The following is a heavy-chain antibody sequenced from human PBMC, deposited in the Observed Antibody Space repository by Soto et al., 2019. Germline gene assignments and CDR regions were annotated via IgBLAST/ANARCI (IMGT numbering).Heavy chain of an antibody. D-gene: IGHD6-19*01. CDR2: ISPYTGDT. CDR1: GYTFTDYG. J-gene: IGHJ5*02. CDR3: AKTGGWNWFDP. Sequence: QVQLVQSGAEVKKPGASVKVSCKASGYTFTDYGISWVRQAPGQGLEWMGWISPYTGDTKYPQRLQGRVTVTADTSTSTACMELRSLKSDDTAVYYCAKTGGWNWFDPWGQGTLVSVSS. V-gene: IGHV1-18*01.